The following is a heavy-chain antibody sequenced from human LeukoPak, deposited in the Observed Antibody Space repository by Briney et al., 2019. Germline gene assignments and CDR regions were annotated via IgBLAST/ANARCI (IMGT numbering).Heavy chain of an antibody. Sequence: PGGPLRLSCAASGFIFSSYWMSWVRQAPGKGLEWVANIKQDGSEKYYVDSVKGRFTISRDNAKNSLYLQMNSLRAEDTAVYYCAELGITMIGGVWGKGTTVTISS. CDR1: GFIFSSYW. CDR2: IKQDGSEK. CDR3: AELGITMIGGV. D-gene: IGHD3-10*02. J-gene: IGHJ6*04. V-gene: IGHV3-7*01.